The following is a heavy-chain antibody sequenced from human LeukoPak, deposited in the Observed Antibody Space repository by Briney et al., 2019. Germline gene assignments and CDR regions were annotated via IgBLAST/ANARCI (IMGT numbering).Heavy chain of an antibody. J-gene: IGHJ3*02. V-gene: IGHV1-3*01. CDR1: GYTFTSYA. CDR2: INAGNGNT. D-gene: IGHD3-16*02. CDR3: AREYDYVWGSYRYLAFDI. Sequence: ASVKVSRKASGYTFTSYAMHWVRQAPGQRLEWMGWINAGNGNTKYSQKFQGRVTITRDTSASTAYMELSSLRSEDTAVYYCAREYDYVWGSYRYLAFDIWGQGTMVTVSS.